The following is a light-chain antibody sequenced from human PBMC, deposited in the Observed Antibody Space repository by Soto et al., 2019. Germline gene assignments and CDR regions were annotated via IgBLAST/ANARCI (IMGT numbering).Light chain of an antibody. CDR1: SSDVGGYNY. J-gene: IGLJ1*01. CDR2: DVS. CDR3: SSYTSSSTRV. V-gene: IGLV2-14*01. Sequence: QSVLTQPASVSGSPGQSIAISCTGTSSDVGGYNYVSWYQQHPGKAPKLMIYDVSNRPSGVSNRFSGSKSGNTASLTISGLQADDEADYYCSSYTSSSTRVFVTGTKVTVL.